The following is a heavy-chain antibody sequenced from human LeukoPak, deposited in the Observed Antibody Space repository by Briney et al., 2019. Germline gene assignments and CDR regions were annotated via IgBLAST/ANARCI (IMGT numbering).Heavy chain of an antibody. D-gene: IGHD3-10*02. J-gene: IGHJ6*04. CDR3: AELGITMIGGV. Sequence: GGSLRLSCAASGFTFSNYEMNWVRQAPGKGLEWVSYISSSGNSIYYADSVKGRFTISRDSVKSSLYLQMHSLRAEDTAVYYCAELGITMIGGVWGKGTTVTISS. V-gene: IGHV3-48*03. CDR2: ISSSGNSI. CDR1: GFTFSNYE.